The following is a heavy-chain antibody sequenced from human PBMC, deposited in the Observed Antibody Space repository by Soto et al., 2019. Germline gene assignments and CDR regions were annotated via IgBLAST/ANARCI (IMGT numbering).Heavy chain of an antibody. Sequence: EVQLLESGGGLVQPGGSLRLSCAASGFTFSSYSMNWVRQAPGKGLEWVASVGGGGDNTFYADSVKGRFTISRDDSQNPLYLQMNRLRAEDTAVYFCAKRDSGSVRSPPLINYWVQGTLVTVSS. CDR1: GFTFSSYS. J-gene: IGHJ4*02. V-gene: IGHV3-23*01. CDR3: AKRDSGSVRSPPLINY. D-gene: IGHD3-10*01. CDR2: VGGGGDNT.